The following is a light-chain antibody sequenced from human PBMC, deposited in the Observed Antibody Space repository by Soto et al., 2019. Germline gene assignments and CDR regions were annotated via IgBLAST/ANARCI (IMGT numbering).Light chain of an antibody. CDR3: QQYGTSPTT. J-gene: IGKJ5*01. CDR1: QTVSGY. CDR2: GAS. V-gene: IGKV3-20*01. Sequence: ENVLTQSPGTLSLSPGERATLSCRASQTVSGYLTWYQQRPGQAPRLLISGASRRATGIPDRFSGSGSGTDFTLTISRLEPEDFALYYCQQYGTSPTTFGQGTRLEIK.